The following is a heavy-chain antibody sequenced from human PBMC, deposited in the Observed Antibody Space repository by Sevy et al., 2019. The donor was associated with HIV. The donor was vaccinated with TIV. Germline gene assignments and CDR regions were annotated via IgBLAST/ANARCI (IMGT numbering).Heavy chain of an antibody. Sequence: GGSLRLSCAASGFTFSSYAMHWVRQAPGKGLEWVAVISYDGSNKYYEDSVKGRFTISRDNSKNTLYLQMNSLRAEDTVVYYCARELDEDSSDYYYDWFDPWGQGTLVTVSS. V-gene: IGHV3-30-3*01. CDR1: GFTFSSYA. D-gene: IGHD3-22*01. CDR2: ISYDGSNK. J-gene: IGHJ5*02. CDR3: ARELDEDSSDYYYDWFDP.